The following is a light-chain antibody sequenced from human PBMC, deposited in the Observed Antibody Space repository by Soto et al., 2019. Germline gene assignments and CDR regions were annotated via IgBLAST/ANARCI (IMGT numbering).Light chain of an antibody. CDR2: EDS. V-gene: IGLV2-23*02. J-gene: IGLJ2*01. Sequence: QSVLTQPASVSGSPGQSITISCTGTSSDVGTYKLVSWYQESPGKAPKLMIYEDSKRPSGVSDRFSGSKSGNTASLTISGLQAEDEADYYCCSYASGGTFEFGGGTKLTVL. CDR1: SSDVGTYKL. CDR3: CSYASGGTFE.